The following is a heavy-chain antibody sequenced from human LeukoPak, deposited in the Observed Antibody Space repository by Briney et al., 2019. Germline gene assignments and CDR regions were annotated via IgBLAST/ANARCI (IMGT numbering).Heavy chain of an antibody. CDR1: GASIGSYY. J-gene: IGHJ6*03. V-gene: IGHV4-59*01. CDR3: AREGITTIGVIDV. Sequence: PSETLSLTCSVSGASIGSYYWIWIRQPPGKGPGWLGTIYYSGNTKYNSSLKSRVYILADTSHNQFSLRLSYVTAADTAVYYCAREGITTIGVIDVWGKGTTVTVSS. D-gene: IGHD1-1*01. CDR2: IYYSGNT.